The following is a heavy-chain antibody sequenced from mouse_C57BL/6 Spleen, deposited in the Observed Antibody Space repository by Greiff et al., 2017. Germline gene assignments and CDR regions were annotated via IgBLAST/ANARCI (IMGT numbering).Heavy chain of an antibody. CDR1: GFTFSSYT. V-gene: IGHV5-9*01. CDR3: ARQGPLYYDYDKGFDY. CDR2: ISGGGGNT. D-gene: IGHD2-4*01. J-gene: IGHJ2*01. Sequence: EVQLVESGGGLVKPGGSLKLSCAASGFTFSSYTMSWVRQTPEKRLEWVATISGGGGNTYYPDSVKGRFTISRDNAKNTLYLQMSSLRSEDTALYYCARQGPLYYDYDKGFDYWGQGTTLTVSS.